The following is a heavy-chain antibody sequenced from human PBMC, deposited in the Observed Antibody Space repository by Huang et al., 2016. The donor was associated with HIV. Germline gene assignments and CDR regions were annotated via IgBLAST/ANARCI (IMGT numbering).Heavy chain of an antibody. J-gene: IGHJ4*02. V-gene: IGHV3-15*01. Sequence: EVQLVESVGGLVKPGGSLRLSCAASGFTFSNVWMSWVRQAPGKGLEWVGRIKRKTDGGTTDYAAPVKGRFTISRDDSKDTLYLQMNSLKTEDTAVYYCTTREAYWGQGTLVTVSS. CDR2: IKRKTDGGTT. CDR1: GFTFSNVW. CDR3: TTREAY. D-gene: IGHD1-26*01.